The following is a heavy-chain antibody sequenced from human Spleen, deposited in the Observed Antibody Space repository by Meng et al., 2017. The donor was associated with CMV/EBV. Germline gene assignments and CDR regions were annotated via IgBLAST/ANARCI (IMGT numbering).Heavy chain of an antibody. V-gene: IGHV4-39*07. CDR2: INHSGST. J-gene: IGHJ4*02. CDR3: ARGPTPGYFDY. Sequence: SETLSLTCTVSGGSISRSIYYWGWIRQPPGKGLEWIGEINHSGSTNYNPSLKSRVTISVDTSKNQFSLKLSSVTAADTAVYYCARGPTPGYFDYWGQGTLVTVSS. CDR1: GGSISRSIYY. D-gene: IGHD4-17*01.